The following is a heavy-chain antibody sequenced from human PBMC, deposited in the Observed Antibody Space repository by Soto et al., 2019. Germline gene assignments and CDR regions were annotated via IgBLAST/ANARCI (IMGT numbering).Heavy chain of an antibody. Sequence: SETLSLTCTVSGGSISSYYWSWIRQPPGKGLEWIGYIYYSGSTNYNPSLKSRVTISVDTSKNQFSLKLSSVTAADTAVYYCARGKYSSSSADYWGQGTLVTVS. CDR1: GGSISSYY. CDR3: ARGKYSSSSADY. V-gene: IGHV4-59*01. J-gene: IGHJ4*02. CDR2: IYYSGST. D-gene: IGHD6-6*01.